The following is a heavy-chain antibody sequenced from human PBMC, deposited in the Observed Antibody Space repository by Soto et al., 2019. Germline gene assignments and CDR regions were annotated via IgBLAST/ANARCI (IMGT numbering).Heavy chain of an antibody. J-gene: IGHJ6*02. CDR3: ARDEIRGVTIFGVVPWRVDV. CDR2: IYYSGST. D-gene: IGHD3-3*01. CDR1: GGSISSGDYY. Sequence: SETLSLTCTVSGGSISSGDYYWSWIRQPPGKGLEWIGYIYYSGSTYYNPSLKSRVTISVDTSKSQFSLKPSSVTAADTAVYYCARDEIRGVTIFGVVPWRVDVWGQGTTVTVSS. V-gene: IGHV4-30-4*01.